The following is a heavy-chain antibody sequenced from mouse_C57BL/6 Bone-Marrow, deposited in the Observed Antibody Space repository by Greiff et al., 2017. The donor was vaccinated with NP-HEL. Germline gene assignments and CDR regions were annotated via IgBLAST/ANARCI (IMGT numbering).Heavy chain of an antibody. D-gene: IGHD2-1*01. V-gene: IGHV1-74*01. CDR3: AIYYGNWYFDV. CDR1: GYTFTSYW. Sequence: QVQLQQPGAELVKPGASVKVSCKASGYTFTSYWMHWVKQRPGQGLEWIGRIHPSDSDTNYNQKFKGKATLTVDKSSSTAYMQLRSLTSEDSAVYYCAIYYGNWYFDVWGTGTTVTVSS. J-gene: IGHJ1*03. CDR2: IHPSDSDT.